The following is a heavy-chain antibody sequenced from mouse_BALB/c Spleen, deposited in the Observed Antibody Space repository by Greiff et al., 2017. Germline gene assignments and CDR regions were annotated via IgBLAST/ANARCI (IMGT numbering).Heavy chain of an antibody. J-gene: IGHJ2*01. CDR3: ARGLYFYFDY. CDR2: ISSGGST. CDR1: GFTFSSYA. V-gene: IGHV5-6-5*01. Sequence: DVMLVESGGGLVKPGGSLKLSCAASGFTFSSYAMSWVRQTPEKRLEWVASISSGGSTYYPDSVKGRFTISRDNARNILYLQMSSLRSEDTAMYYCARGLYFYFDYWGQGTTLTVSS. D-gene: IGHD1-1*01.